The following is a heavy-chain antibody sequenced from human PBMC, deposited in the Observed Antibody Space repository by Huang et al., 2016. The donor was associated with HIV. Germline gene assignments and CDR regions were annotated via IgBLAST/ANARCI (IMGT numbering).Heavy chain of an antibody. J-gene: IGHJ6*02. D-gene: IGHD3-10*01. Sequence: QVQLVQSGAELKEPGASVKVSCKTSEYTFTSYDINWVRQATGQGLEWMGWMNPNTGNTGYAKKFQCRVTMTRNTSISTASMELSSLRSEDTAVYYCARGRYSLMGRGVMAFGLDVWGQGTTVTVSS. CDR3: ARGRYSLMGRGVMAFGLDV. V-gene: IGHV1-8*01. CDR1: EYTFTSYD. CDR2: MNPNTGNT.